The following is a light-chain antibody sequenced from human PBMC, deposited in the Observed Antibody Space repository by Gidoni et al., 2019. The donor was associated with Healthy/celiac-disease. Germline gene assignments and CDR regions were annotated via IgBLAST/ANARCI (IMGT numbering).Light chain of an antibody. Sequence: SYDLTQPPSVSVSPGQTARITCSGDALPKQYAYWYQQKPGQAPSLGIYKDSERPSGIPERFSGSSSGTTVTLTISGVQAEDEADYYCQSADSSGTLWVFGGGTRLTVL. CDR1: ALPKQY. V-gene: IGLV3-25*02. CDR2: KDS. J-gene: IGLJ3*02. CDR3: QSADSSGTLWV.